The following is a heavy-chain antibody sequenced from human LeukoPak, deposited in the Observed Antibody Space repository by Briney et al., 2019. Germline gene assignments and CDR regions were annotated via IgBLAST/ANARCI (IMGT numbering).Heavy chain of an antibody. CDR3: ARGLHNIVLMVYAINY. CDR2: INPSGGST. V-gene: IGHV1-46*01. J-gene: IGHJ4*02. Sequence: ASVKVSCKASGYTFASYGISWVRQAPGQGLEWMGIINPSGGSTSYAQKFQGRVTMTRDTSTSTVYMELSSLRSEDTAVYYCARGLHNIVLMVYAINYWGQGTLVTVSS. CDR1: GYTFASYG. D-gene: IGHD2-8*01.